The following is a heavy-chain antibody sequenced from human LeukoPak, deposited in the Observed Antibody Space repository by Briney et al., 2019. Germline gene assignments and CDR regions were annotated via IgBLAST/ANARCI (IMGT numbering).Heavy chain of an antibody. D-gene: IGHD6-19*01. Sequence: SETLSLTCAVYGGSFSGYYWSWIRQPPGKGLEWIGEINHSGSTNYNPSLKSRVTISLNTSKSQFFLKLSSVTAADTAVYYCARPAVAGTTYYYYMDVWGKGTTVTVSS. CDR2: INHSGST. CDR1: GGSFSGYY. CDR3: ARPAVAGTTYYYYMDV. J-gene: IGHJ6*03. V-gene: IGHV4-34*01.